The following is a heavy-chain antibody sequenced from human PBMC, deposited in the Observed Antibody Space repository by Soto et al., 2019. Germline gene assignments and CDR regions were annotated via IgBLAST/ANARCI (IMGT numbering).Heavy chain of an antibody. J-gene: IGHJ4*02. CDR3: AKDAVAGDGLWLVAD. Sequence: DVQLLESGGGLVQPGGSLRLSCAASGFSFNKYAMIWVRQAPGKGQEWVSGITGSGGTIEYAASVKGRFTISRDNSRNTVDLQMNSLRVEDTAMYYCAKDAVAGDGLWLVADWGQGTQVTVS. D-gene: IGHD2-21*02. V-gene: IGHV3-23*01. CDR2: ITGSGGTI. CDR1: GFSFNKYA.